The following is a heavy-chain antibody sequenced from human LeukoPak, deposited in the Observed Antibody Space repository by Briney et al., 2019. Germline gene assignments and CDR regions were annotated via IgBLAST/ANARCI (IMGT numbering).Heavy chain of an antibody. D-gene: IGHD5-12*01. CDR3: ARLSYRRTWAYSGYVLYYFDY. J-gene: IGHJ4*02. Sequence: SVKVSCKASGYTFTSYDINWVRQATGQGLEWMGWMNPNSGNTGYAQKFQGRVTMTRNTSISTAYMELSSLRSEDTAVYYCARLSYRRTWAYSGYVLYYFDYWGQGTLVTVSS. CDR2: MNPNSGNT. V-gene: IGHV1-8*01. CDR1: GYTFTSYD.